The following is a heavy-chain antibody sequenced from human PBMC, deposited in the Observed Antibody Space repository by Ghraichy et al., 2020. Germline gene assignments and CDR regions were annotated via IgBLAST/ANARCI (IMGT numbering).Heavy chain of an antibody. CDR2: ISSSSRCI. J-gene: IGHJ6*02. CDR1: GFAFGSYD. CDR3: ARVPSSGWYPVQNYDGLDV. V-gene: IGHV3-21*01. Sequence: GGSLRLSCAASGFAFGSYDMNWVRQAPGKGLEWVSLISSSSRCIYYADSVKGRFTISRDNAKNSLYLQMNSLRAEDTAVYYCARVPSSGWYPVQNYDGLDVWGQGTTVTVSS. D-gene: IGHD6-19*01.